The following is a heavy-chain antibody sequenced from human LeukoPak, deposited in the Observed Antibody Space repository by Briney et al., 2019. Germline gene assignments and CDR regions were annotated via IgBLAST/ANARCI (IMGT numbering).Heavy chain of an antibody. CDR2: INHSGST. CDR1: GGSFSGYY. J-gene: IGHJ6*02. D-gene: IGHD4-23*01. V-gene: IGHV4-34*01. Sequence: ETLSLTCAVYGGSFSGYYWSWLRQPPGKGLEWIGEINHSGSTNYNPSLKSRVTISVDTSKNQFSLKPSSVTAADTAVYYCARGGGGGNSYYYYGMDVWGQGTTVTVSS. CDR3: ARGGGGGNSYYYYGMDV.